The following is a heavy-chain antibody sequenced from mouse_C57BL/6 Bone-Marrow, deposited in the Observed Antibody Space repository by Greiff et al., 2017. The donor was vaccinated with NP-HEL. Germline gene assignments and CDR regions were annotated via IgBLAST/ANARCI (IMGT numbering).Heavy chain of an antibody. CDR2: IWSGGST. CDR1: GFSLTSYG. J-gene: IGHJ3*01. CDR3: ARNPPITTVVAKGAWFAY. Sequence: QVQLQQSGPGLVQPSQSLSITCTVSGFSLTSYGVHWVRQSPGKGLEWLGVIWSGGSTAYNAAFISRLSISTDNSQSQVFFKMNSQQADDTAIYYCARNPPITTVVAKGAWFAYWGQGTLVTVSA. V-gene: IGHV2-2*01. D-gene: IGHD1-1*01.